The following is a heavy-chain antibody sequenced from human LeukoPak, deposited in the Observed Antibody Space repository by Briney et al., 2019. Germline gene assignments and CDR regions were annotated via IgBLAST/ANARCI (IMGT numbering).Heavy chain of an antibody. D-gene: IGHD6-19*01. Sequence: GGSLRLSCAASGFTLSSYAMSWVRQAPGKGLEWVSAISDSGNTYHADSVKGRFTISRDNSKNTLYLQMNSLRAEDTAVYYCARGSWLVRYDYWGQGTLVTVSS. CDR2: ISDSGNT. CDR1: GFTLSSYA. J-gene: IGHJ4*02. CDR3: ARGSWLVRYDY. V-gene: IGHV3-23*01.